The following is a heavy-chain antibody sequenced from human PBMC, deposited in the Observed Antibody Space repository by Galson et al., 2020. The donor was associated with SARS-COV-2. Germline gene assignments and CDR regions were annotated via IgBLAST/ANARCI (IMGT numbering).Heavy chain of an antibody. CDR3: AKYVLLGSGSFPPYYGVDV. D-gene: IGHD3-10*01. Sequence: GESLTISCAASGYTFIRYDMNWVRQAPGKGLEWVAAISNGGDNTYYADSVKGRFTISRDNSKNTLYLQMSSLRAEDTAVYYCAKYVLLGSGSFPPYYGVDVWGQGTTVIVSS. CDR2: ISNGGDNT. CDR1: GYTFIRYD. J-gene: IGHJ6*02. V-gene: IGHV3-23*01.